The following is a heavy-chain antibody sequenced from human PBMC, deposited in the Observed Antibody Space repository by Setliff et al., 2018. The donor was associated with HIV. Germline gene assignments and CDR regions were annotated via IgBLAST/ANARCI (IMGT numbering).Heavy chain of an antibody. CDR1: GDSIGTYY. CDR2: FYYGGST. D-gene: IGHD7-27*01. J-gene: IGHJ5*02. V-gene: IGHV4-59*01. CDR3: ARARLLGGFLS. Sequence: PSETLSLTCSVSGDSIGTYYWNWIRQTPGKRLEWIGFFYYGGSTYYNPAHKNRVAISVDTSRNLVSLKMTSVTAADTAVYYCARARLLGGFLSWGRGALVTVSS.